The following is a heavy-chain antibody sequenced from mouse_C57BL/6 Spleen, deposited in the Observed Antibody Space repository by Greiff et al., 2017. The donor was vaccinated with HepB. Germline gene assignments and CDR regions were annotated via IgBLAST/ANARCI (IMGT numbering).Heavy chain of an antibody. V-gene: IGHV1-55*01. CDR2: IYPGSGST. Sequence: VQLQQPGAELVKPGASVKMSCKASGYTFTSYWITWVKQRPGQGLEWIGDIYPGSGSTNYNEKFKSKATLTVDTSSSTAYMQLSSLTSEDSAVYYCARGGTVVVDYFDYWGQGTTLTVSS. CDR1: GYTFTSYW. D-gene: IGHD1-1*01. CDR3: ARGGTVVVDYFDY. J-gene: IGHJ2*01.